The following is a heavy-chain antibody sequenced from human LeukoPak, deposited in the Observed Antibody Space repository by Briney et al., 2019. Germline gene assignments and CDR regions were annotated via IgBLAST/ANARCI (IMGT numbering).Heavy chain of an antibody. Sequence: SETLSLTCAVYGGSFSGYYWSWIRQPPGKGLEWIGEINHSGSTNYNPSLKSRVTISVDTSKNQFSLKLSSVTAADTAVYYCATVENSGSLRDYWGQRTLVTVSS. CDR2: INHSGST. CDR3: ATVENSGSLRDY. CDR1: GGSFSGYY. D-gene: IGHD1-26*01. V-gene: IGHV4-34*01. J-gene: IGHJ4*02.